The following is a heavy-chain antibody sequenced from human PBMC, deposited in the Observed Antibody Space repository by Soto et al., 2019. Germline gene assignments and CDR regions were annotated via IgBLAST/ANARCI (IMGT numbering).Heavy chain of an antibody. J-gene: IGHJ4*02. V-gene: IGHV4-59*08. Sequence: QVQLQESGPGLVKPSETLSLTCTVSGGSINSYCWSWIRQPPGKGLELIAYIFDSGNANYNPSLKSRVTISVDTSKNQFSLKLTSVTAADTAVYYCARHRRTTVAKFYFDNWGQGALVTVSS. D-gene: IGHD4-4*01. CDR2: IFDSGNA. CDR3: ARHRRTTVAKFYFDN. CDR1: GGSINSYC.